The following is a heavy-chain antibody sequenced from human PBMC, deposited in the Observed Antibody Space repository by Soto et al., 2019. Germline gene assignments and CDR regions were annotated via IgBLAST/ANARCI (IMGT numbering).Heavy chain of an antibody. CDR2: ISGSGGST. CDR3: AKDPRGTMIVVVITPTL. V-gene: IGHV3-53*02. Sequence: EVQLVETGGGLIQPGGSLRLSCAASGFTVSSNYMSWVRQAPGKGLEWVSVISGSGGSTYYADSVKGRFTISRDNSKNTLYLQMNSLRAEDTAVYYCAKDPRGTMIVVVITPTLWGQGTLVTVS. J-gene: IGHJ4*02. D-gene: IGHD3-22*01. CDR1: GFTVSSNY.